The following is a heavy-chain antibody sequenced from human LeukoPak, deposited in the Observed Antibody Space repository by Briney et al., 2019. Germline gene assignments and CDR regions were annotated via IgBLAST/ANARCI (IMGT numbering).Heavy chain of an antibody. CDR1: GFTFSSYG. CDR3: ASTTYYYGSGSYY. J-gene: IGHJ4*02. Sequence: GGTLRLTCAASGFTFSSYGMSWVRQAPGKGLEWVSVIYSGGSTYYADSVKGRFTISRDNSKNTLYLQMNSLRAEDTAVYYCASTTYYYGSGSYYWGQGTLVTVSS. V-gene: IGHV3-66*01. D-gene: IGHD3-10*01. CDR2: IYSGGST.